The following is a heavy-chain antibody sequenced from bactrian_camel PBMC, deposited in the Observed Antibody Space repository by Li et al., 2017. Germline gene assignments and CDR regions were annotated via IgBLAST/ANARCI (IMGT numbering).Heavy chain of an antibody. D-gene: IGHD1*01. V-gene: IGHV3S6*01. J-gene: IGHJ4*01. CDR3: AARAGQGEHCTDAWQYDS. Sequence: HVQLVESGGGSVQAGGSLRLSCAASGDTYTSYCMGWFRQAPGKERERVAVIYDDRSLTYYADSVKGRFTISRDVARNLLYLQMDNLKPEDTAMYYCAARAGQGEHCTDAWQYDSWGQGTQVTVS. CDR1: GDTYTSYC. CDR2: IYDDRSLT.